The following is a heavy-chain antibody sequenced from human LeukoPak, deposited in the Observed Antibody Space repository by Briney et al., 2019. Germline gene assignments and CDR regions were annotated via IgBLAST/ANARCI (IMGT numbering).Heavy chain of an antibody. J-gene: IGHJ2*01. Sequence: KPSETLSLTCTVSGGSISSYYWSWIQQPPGKGLEWIGYIYYSGSTNYNPSLKSRVTISVDTSKNQFSLKLSSVTAADTAMYYCARVTVVAATGYFDLWGRGTLVTVSS. CDR1: GGSISSYY. V-gene: IGHV4-59*01. CDR2: IYYSGST. D-gene: IGHD2-15*01. CDR3: ARVTVVAATGYFDL.